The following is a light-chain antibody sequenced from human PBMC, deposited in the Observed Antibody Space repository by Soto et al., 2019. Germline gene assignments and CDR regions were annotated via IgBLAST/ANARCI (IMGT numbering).Light chain of an antibody. CDR3: QHYTSYSEA. Sequence: IQMTQSPSTLSGSVGDRVTITCRASQGIRNDLGWYQQRPGKAPKLLIYDVSSLQSGVPSRFSGSGSGTEFTLTISSLQPDDFATYYCQHYTSYSEAFGQGTKVDI. CDR2: DVS. CDR1: QGIRND. V-gene: IGKV1-17*01. J-gene: IGKJ1*01.